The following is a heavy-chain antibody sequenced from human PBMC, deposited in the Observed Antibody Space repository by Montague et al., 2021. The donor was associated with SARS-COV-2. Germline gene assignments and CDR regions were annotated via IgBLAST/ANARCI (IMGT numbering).Heavy chain of an antibody. D-gene: IGHD3-9*01. J-gene: IGHJ4*02. CDR1: GFTFSSYE. CDR2: ISSSGSTI. V-gene: IGHV3-48*03. Sequence: SLRLSCAASGFTFSSYEMNWVRQAPGKGLEWVSYISSSGSTIYYSDSLKGRFTISRDNAKNSLYLQMNSLRAEDTAVYYCARDCAYYDILTGYSPKGGFDYWGQGTLVTVSS. CDR3: ARDCAYYDILTGYSPKGGFDY.